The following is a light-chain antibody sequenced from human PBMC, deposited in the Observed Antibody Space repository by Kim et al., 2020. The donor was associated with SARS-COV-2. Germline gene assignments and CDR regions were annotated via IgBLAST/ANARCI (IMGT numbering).Light chain of an antibody. CDR3: NSRASSGNRVV. V-gene: IGLV3-19*01. Sequence: SSELTQDPAVSVALVQTVRITFQGDTLRNYYASWYQQKPGQAPILVIYGKNNRPSGIPDRFSGSSSGNTASLTIPGVQAEDEADFYCNSRASSGNRVVFG. CDR1: TLRNYY. J-gene: IGLJ2*01. CDR2: GKN.